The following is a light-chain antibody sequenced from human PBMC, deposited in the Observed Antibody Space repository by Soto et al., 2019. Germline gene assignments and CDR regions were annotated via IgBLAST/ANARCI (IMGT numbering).Light chain of an antibody. V-gene: IGKV3-15*01. CDR2: DAS. Sequence: EIVFTQSPATLSLSPEERATLSCRASQSVSSYLAWYQQKPGQAPRLLIYDASNRATGIPARFSGSGSGTEFTLTISSLQSEDFAVYYCHQYNHWLTWTFGQGTKVDIK. CDR1: QSVSSY. CDR3: HQYNHWLTWT. J-gene: IGKJ1*01.